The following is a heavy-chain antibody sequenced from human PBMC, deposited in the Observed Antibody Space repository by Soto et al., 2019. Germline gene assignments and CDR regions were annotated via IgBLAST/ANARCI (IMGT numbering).Heavy chain of an antibody. CDR2: INPDSGAT. Sequence: ASVKVSCKASGYIFSGYYMHWVRQAPGQGLDWMGWINPDSGATHYAQRFQGRVTMTRDTSKNQFSLKLSSVTAADTAVYYCARYVLLFGRPNRELLGTRNWFDPWGQGTLVTVSS. J-gene: IGHJ5*02. D-gene: IGHD3-10*01. CDR3: ARYVLLFGRPNRELLGTRNWFDP. V-gene: IGHV1-2*02. CDR1: GYIFSGYY.